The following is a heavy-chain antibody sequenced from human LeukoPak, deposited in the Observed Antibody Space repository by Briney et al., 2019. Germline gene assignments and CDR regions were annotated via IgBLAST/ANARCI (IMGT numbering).Heavy chain of an antibody. Sequence: PSETLSLTCAVYGGSFSGYYWSWIRQPPGKGLEWIGEINHSGSTNYNPSLKSRVTISVDTSKNQFSLKLSSVTAADTAVYYCARGPTNYDFWSGTNDYFDYWGQGTLVTVSS. V-gene: IGHV4-34*01. CDR2: INHSGST. CDR1: GGSFSGYY. CDR3: ARGPTNYDFWSGTNDYFDY. J-gene: IGHJ4*02. D-gene: IGHD3-3*01.